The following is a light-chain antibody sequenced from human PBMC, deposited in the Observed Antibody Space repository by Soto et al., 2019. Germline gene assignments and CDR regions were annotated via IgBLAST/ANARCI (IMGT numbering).Light chain of an antibody. CDR2: KAS. V-gene: IGKV1-5*03. J-gene: IGKJ2*01. CDR3: QHTTDFT. CDR1: QSISRW. Sequence: DIQMTQSPSTLSASVGDRVTITCRASQSISRWLAWYQQKPGKAPKLLIYKASSLERGVPPRFSGSTSGAESTLTITGLQPDDLGTYYCQHTTDFTFGQGTKVDIK.